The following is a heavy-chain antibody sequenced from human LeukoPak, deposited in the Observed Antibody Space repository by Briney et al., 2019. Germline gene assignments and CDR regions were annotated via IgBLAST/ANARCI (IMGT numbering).Heavy chain of an antibody. CDR2: ISSSSSTI. D-gene: IGHD3-22*01. CDR3: ARGAYYYED. J-gene: IGHJ4*02. Sequence: GGSLRLSCAASGFTFSSHSMNWVRQAPGEGLEWVSYISSSSSTIYYADSVKGRFTISRDNAKNSLYLQMNSLRAEDTAVYYCARGAYYYEDWGQGTLVTVSS. V-gene: IGHV3-48*01. CDR1: GFTFSSHS.